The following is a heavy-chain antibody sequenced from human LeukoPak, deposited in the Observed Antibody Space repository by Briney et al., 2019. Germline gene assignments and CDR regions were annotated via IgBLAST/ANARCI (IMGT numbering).Heavy chain of an antibody. Sequence: SETLSLTCTVSGGSISSHYWSWVRQPPGKGLEWIGNIYDSESTHYKSSLKSRVTISVDTSKNQFSLRLSSVTAADTAVYYCARVLQNYYYLDVWGKGTTVTVSS. CDR3: ARVLQNYYYLDV. J-gene: IGHJ6*03. CDR2: IYDSEST. CDR1: GGSISSHY. D-gene: IGHD3-3*01. V-gene: IGHV4-59*11.